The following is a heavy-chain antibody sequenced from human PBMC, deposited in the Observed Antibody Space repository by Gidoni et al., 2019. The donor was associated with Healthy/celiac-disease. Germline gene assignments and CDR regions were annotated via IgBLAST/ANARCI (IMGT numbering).Heavy chain of an antibody. V-gene: IGHV3-33*08. CDR1: RFPFLGYG. CDR3: ARDAGSGWFYYFDY. Sequence: QVQLVESGGGVVQPGGSLRPSCAAARFPFLGYGMHWVRQAPGKGLEWVAVIWYDGSDKYYADSVKGRFTISRDNSKNTLYLQMNSLRAEDTAVYYCARDAGSGWFYYFDYWGQGTLVTVSS. D-gene: IGHD6-19*01. CDR2: IWYDGSDK. J-gene: IGHJ4*02.